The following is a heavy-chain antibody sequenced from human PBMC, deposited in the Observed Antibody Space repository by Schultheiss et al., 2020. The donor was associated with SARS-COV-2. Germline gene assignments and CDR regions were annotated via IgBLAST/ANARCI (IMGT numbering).Heavy chain of an antibody. Sequence: GGSLRLSCAASGFTFSSYSMNWVRQAPGKGLEWVSSTSNSGTYKYYADSVRGRLTISRDNAKNSLYLQMNSLSVEDTAVYYCAKDFGSAVSVFHDFWGPGALVTVSS. V-gene: IGHV3-21*01. D-gene: IGHD2-15*01. J-gene: IGHJ4*02. CDR3: AKDFGSAVSVFHDF. CDR1: GFTFSSYS. CDR2: TSNSGTYK.